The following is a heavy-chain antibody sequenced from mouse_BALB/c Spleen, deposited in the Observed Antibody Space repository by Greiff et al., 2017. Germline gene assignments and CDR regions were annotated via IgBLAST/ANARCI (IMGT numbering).Heavy chain of an antibody. J-gene: IGHJ3*01. D-gene: IGHD2-1*01. CDR1: GYTFTSYT. Sequence: QVQLKQSGAELARPGASVKMSCKASGYTFTSYTMHWVKQRPGQGLEWIGYINPSSGYTNYNQKFKDKATLTVDESSSTAYMQLSSLTSEDSAVYYCARDRGNQAWFAYWGQGTLVTVSA. CDR2: INPSSGYT. V-gene: IGHV1-4*01. CDR3: ARDRGNQAWFAY.